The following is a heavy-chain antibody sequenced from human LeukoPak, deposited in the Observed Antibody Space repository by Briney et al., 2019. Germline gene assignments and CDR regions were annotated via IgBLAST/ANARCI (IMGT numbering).Heavy chain of an antibody. CDR2: IIPIFGTA. J-gene: IGHJ4*02. CDR3: ARSITIFGVATLFDY. Sequence: ASVKVSCKASGGTFSSYAISWVRQAPGQGLEWMGGIIPIFGTANYAQKFQGRVTITADESTSTAYMELSSLRSEDTAVYYCARSITIFGVATLFDYWGQGTLVTVSS. CDR1: GGTFSSYA. V-gene: IGHV1-69*13. D-gene: IGHD3-3*01.